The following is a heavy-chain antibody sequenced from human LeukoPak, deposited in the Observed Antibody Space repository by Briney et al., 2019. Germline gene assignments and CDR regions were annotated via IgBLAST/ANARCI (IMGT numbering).Heavy chain of an antibody. CDR3: ARGRNDLTRRRNYYYMDV. J-gene: IGHJ6*03. D-gene: IGHD1/OR15-1a*01. Sequence: PSETLSLTCAVYGGSFSGYYWSWIRQPPGKGLEWIGEINHSGSTNYNPSLKSRVTISVDTSKNQFSLKLSSVTAADTAVYYCARGRNDLTRRRNYYYMDVWGKGTTVTVS. V-gene: IGHV4-34*01. CDR1: GGSFSGYY. CDR2: INHSGST.